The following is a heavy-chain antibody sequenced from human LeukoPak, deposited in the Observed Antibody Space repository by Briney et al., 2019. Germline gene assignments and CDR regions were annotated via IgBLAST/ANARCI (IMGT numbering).Heavy chain of an antibody. CDR2: IKEDGSVI. Sequence: GGSRRLSCLGSGFGFSNYWMTWLRQAPGEGLEWVANIKEDGSVIYYADSVKGRFIISRDNAKNSVYLQMNSLRVEDTALYYCATAPWFGEFAGSAFEDWGQGTLVTVSS. CDR3: ATAPWFGEFAGSAFED. J-gene: IGHJ4*02. V-gene: IGHV3-7*01. CDR1: GFGFSNYW. D-gene: IGHD3-10*01.